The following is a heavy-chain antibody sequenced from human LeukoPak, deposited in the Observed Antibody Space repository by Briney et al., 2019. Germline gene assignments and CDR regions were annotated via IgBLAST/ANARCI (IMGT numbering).Heavy chain of an antibody. J-gene: IGHJ3*01. V-gene: IGHV3-23*01. CDR1: GFTFSSYA. Sequence: EGSLRLSCVASGFTFSSYAMSWVRQAPGKGLEWVSAISGSSGGTYYADSVKGRFTISRDNFRNTLYLQMNSLRAEDTAIFYCAKEASSYSSWYYSDAFDFWGRGTMVTVSS. CDR2: ISGSSGGT. CDR3: AKEASSYSSWYYSDAFDF. D-gene: IGHD6-13*01.